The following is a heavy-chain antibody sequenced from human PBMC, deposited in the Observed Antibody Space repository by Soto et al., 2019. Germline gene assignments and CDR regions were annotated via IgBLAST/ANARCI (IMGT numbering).Heavy chain of an antibody. D-gene: IGHD3-22*01. V-gene: IGHV1-8*01. CDR3: ATVRYYYDSSGYQVYRWFDP. CDR1: GYTFTSYD. J-gene: IGHJ5*02. Sequence: GASVKVSCKASGYTFTSYDINWVRQATGQGLEWMGWMNPNSGKTGYAQKFQGRVTMTEDTSTGTAYMELSSLRSEDTAVYYCATVRYYYDSSGYQVYRWFDPWGQGTLVTVSS. CDR2: MNPNSGKT.